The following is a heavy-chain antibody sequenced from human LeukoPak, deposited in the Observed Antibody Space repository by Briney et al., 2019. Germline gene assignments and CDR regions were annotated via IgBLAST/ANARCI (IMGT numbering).Heavy chain of an antibody. CDR1: GFTFGDYA. CDR2: IRSKAYGGTT. J-gene: IGHJ4*02. V-gene: IGHV3-49*04. D-gene: IGHD7-27*01. CDR3: TRAGSTGDGDYFDC. Sequence: GGSLRLSCTASGFTFGDYAMSWVRQAPGKGLEWVGFIRSKAYGGTTEYAASVKGRFTISRDDSKSIAYLQMNSLKTEDTAVYYCTRAGSTGDGDYFDCWGQGTLVTVPS.